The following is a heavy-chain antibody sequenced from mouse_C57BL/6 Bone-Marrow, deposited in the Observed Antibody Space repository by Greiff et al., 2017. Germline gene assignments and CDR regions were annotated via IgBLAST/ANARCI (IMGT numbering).Heavy chain of an antibody. CDR1: GYTFTSYD. Sequence: QVQLQQSGPELVKPGASVKLSCKASGYTFTSYDINWVKQRPGQGLEWIGWIYPRDGSTKYNAKFKGKATLTVDTSSSTAYMELHSLTSEDSAVYFCARRIPLDGYYWAGAMDYWGQGTSVTVSS. CDR3: ARRIPLDGYYWAGAMDY. V-gene: IGHV1-85*01. J-gene: IGHJ4*01. D-gene: IGHD2-3*01. CDR2: IYPRDGST.